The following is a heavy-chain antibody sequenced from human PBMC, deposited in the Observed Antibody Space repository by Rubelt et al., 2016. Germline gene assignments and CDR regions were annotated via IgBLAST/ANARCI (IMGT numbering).Heavy chain of an antibody. D-gene: IGHD1-7*01. Sequence: QVQLVQSGAEVKKPGASVKVSCKASGYTFTSYGISWVRQAPGQGLEWMGWISAYNGNTNEAQKLQGRVTMTTDTSTSTAYMELRSLGSDDTAVYYCARDLPPFRRYNWNFPLDYWGQGTLVTVSS. J-gene: IGHJ4*02. CDR3: ARDLPPFRRYNWNFPLDY. CDR2: ISAYNGNT. V-gene: IGHV1-18*01. CDR1: GYTFTSYG.